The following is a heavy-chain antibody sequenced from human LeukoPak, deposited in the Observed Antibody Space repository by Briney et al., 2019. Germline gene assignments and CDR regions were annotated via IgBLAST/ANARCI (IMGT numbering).Heavy chain of an antibody. CDR1: GFTFSSYV. V-gene: IGHV3-30*18. CDR2: ISYDGSNK. D-gene: IGHD3-22*01. Sequence: GGSLRLSCAASGFTFSSYVMHWVRQAPGKGLEWVAVISYDGSNKYYADSVKGRFTISRDNSKNTLYLQMNSLRAEDTAVYYCAKDTARYYYDSSGYYPLDDYWGQGTLVTVSS. J-gene: IGHJ4*02. CDR3: AKDTARYYYDSSGYYPLDDY.